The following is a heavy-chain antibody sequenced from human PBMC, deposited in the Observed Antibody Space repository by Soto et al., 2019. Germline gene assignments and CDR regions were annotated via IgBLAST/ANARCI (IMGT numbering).Heavy chain of an antibody. Sequence: LGGSLRLSCAASGFTFSSYSMNWVRQAPGKGLEWVSSISSSSSYIYYADSVKGRFTISRDNAKNSLYLQMNSLRAEDTAVYYCALYCSGGSCYYPYYYGMDVWGQGTTVTVSS. D-gene: IGHD2-15*01. CDR1: GFTFSSYS. V-gene: IGHV3-21*01. CDR2: ISSSSSYI. J-gene: IGHJ6*02. CDR3: ALYCSGGSCYYPYYYGMDV.